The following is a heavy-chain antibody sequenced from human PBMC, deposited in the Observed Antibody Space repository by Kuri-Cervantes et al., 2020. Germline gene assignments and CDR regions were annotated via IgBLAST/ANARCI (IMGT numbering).Heavy chain of an antibody. Sequence: GESLKISCAASGFTFSSYWMHWVRQAPGKGLVWVSRINSDGSSTSYADSVKGRFTISRDNAKNTLYLQMNSLRAEDTAVYYCARDLGGSYYYASDVWGQGTTVTVSS. J-gene: IGHJ6*02. CDR1: GFTFSSYW. CDR2: INSDGSST. CDR3: ARDLGGSYYYASDV. D-gene: IGHD3-10*01. V-gene: IGHV3-74*01.